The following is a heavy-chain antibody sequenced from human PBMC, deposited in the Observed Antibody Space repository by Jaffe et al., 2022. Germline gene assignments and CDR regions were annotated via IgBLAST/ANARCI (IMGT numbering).Heavy chain of an antibody. CDR3: ARAPRGQLDY. CDR2: INHSGST. Sequence: QVQLQQWGAGLLKPSETLSLTCAVYGGSFSGYYWSWIRQPPGKGLEWIGEINHSGSTNYNPSLKSRVTISVDTSKNQFSLKLSSVTAADTAVYYCARAPRGQLDYWGQGTLVTVSS. D-gene: IGHD1-1*01. CDR1: GGSFSGYY. V-gene: IGHV4-34*01. J-gene: IGHJ4*02.